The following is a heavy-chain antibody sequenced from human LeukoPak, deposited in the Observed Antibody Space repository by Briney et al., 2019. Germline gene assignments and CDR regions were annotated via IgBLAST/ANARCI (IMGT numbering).Heavy chain of an antibody. D-gene: IGHD3-22*01. J-gene: IGHJ4*02. CDR1: GGSFSGYY. CDR2: INHSGST. Sequence: PSETLSLTCAVYGGSFSGYYWSWIRQPPGKGLEWIGEINHSGSTNYNPSLKSRVTISVDTSKNQFSLKLSSVTAADTAVYYCARGYDSSGYSFDCWGQGTLVTVSS. CDR3: ARGYDSSGYSFDC. V-gene: IGHV4-34*01.